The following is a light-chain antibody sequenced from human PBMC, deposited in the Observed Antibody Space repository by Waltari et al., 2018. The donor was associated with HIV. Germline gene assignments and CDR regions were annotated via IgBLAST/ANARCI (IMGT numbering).Light chain of an antibody. Sequence: QSALTQPPSASGSPGQSVTISCTGTSSDVGGYNYVSWYQQHPGKAPKLMIYEVTKLPSGVPDRFHGAKSGTTASLTVSGLQAEDEADYYCSSYAGSSNLRVFGGGTKLTVL. CDR1: SSDVGGYNY. CDR2: EVT. CDR3: SSYAGSSNLRV. V-gene: IGLV2-8*01. J-gene: IGLJ2*01.